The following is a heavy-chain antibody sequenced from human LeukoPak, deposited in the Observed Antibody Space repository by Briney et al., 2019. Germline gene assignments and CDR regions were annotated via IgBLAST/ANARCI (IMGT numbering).Heavy chain of an antibody. J-gene: IGHJ4*02. CDR1: GGTFSSYA. D-gene: IGHD3-3*01. V-gene: IGHV1-69*13. CDR3: ASQGDFWSGYSRNYYFDY. Sequence: SVKVSCKASGGTFSSYAISWVRQAPGQGLEWMGGIIPIFGTANYAQKFQGRVTITADESTSTAYTELSSLRSEDTAVYYCASQGDFWSGYSRNYYFDYWGQGTLVTVSS. CDR2: IIPIFGTA.